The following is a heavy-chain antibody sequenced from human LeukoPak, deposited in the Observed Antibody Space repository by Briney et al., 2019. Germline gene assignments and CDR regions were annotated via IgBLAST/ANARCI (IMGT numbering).Heavy chain of an antibody. CDR3: ARDSTMVRGVQDWYFDL. CDR1: GYTFTDYY. D-gene: IGHD3-10*01. Sequence: ASVKVSCKASGYTFTDYYMHWVRQAPGQGLEWVGWINPNSGGTNYAQKFQGRVTMTRDTSTSTVYMELSSLRSEDTVVYYCARDSTMVRGVQDWYFDLWGRGTLVTVSS. CDR2: INPNSGGT. J-gene: IGHJ2*01. V-gene: IGHV1-2*02.